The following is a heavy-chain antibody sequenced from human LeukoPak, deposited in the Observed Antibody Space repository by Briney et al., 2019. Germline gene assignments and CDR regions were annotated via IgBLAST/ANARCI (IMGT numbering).Heavy chain of an antibody. J-gene: IGHJ5*02. CDR3: ARGTVVPAAVWSHP. CDR2: IYYSGST. Sequence: SETLSLTCTVSGGSISSYYWSWIRQPPGKGLEWIGYIYYSGSTNYNPSLKSRVTISVDTSKNQFSLKLSSVTAADTAVYYCARGTVVPAAVWSHPWGQGTLVTVSS. V-gene: IGHV4-59*01. D-gene: IGHD2-2*01. CDR1: GGSISSYY.